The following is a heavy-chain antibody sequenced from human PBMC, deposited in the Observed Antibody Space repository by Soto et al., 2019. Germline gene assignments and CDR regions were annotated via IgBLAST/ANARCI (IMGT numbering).Heavy chain of an antibody. D-gene: IGHD6-19*01. J-gene: IGHJ5*02. CDR2: ITGGADNT. Sequence: EVKLLESGGGLVQPGGSLRLSCVASGFTYSSYAMSWVRQAPGKGLEWVSTITGGADNTHYADSVKGRLIISRDNSKNTLSLQMNSLRVEDTAVYHCAKGRIAVAAPYNWFDPWGQGTLVTVSS. V-gene: IGHV3-23*01. CDR1: GFTYSSYA. CDR3: AKGRIAVAAPYNWFDP.